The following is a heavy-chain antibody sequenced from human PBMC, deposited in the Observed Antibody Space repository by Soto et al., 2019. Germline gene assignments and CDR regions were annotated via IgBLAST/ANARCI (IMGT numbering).Heavy chain of an antibody. CDR3: ARDTPGGENYFDY. CDR1: EGTFSSYA. V-gene: IGHV1-69*13. CDR2: IIPIFGTA. D-gene: IGHD3-16*01. J-gene: IGHJ4*02. Sequence: SVKVSCKASEGTFSSYAISWVRQAPGQGLEWMGGIIPIFGTANYAQKFQGRVTITADESTSTAYMELSSLRSEDTAVYYCARDTPGGENYFDYWGQGTLVTVSS.